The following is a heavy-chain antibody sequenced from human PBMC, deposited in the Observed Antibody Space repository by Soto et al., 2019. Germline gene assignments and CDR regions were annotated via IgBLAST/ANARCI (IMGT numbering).Heavy chain of an antibody. CDR3: ARGQVVAAQH. CDR2: IYYSGIT. V-gene: IGHV4-59*01. CDR1: GGSISSYY. D-gene: IGHD2-15*01. Sequence: PSETLSLTCTVSGGSISSYYWSWIRQPPGKGLEWIGYIYYSGITDYNPSLKSRVTISVDTSKNQFSLKLSSVTAADTAVYYCARGQVVAAQHWGQGTLVTVAS. J-gene: IGHJ4*02.